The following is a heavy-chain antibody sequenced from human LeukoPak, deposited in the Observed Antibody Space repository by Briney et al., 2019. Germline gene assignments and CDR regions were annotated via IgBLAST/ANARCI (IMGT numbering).Heavy chain of an antibody. CDR3: ARDPYYGSGKYYHGMDL. J-gene: IGHJ6*02. Sequence: GGSLTLSCAASGFTFSSYTMNWVRQAPGKGLEWVAVMWYDESNEYYGDSVKGRFTISRDKSKNTLYLQMNSLRAEDTAVYYCARDPYYGSGKYYHGMDLWGQGTTVTVSS. V-gene: IGHV3-33*08. D-gene: IGHD3-10*01. CDR2: MWYDESNE. CDR1: GFTFSSYT.